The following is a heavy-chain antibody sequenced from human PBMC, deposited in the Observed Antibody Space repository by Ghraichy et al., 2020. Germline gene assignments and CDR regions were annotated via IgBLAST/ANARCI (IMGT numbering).Heavy chain of an antibody. J-gene: IGHJ5*02. Sequence: SQTHSLTCTVSGGSISSYYWSWIRQPPGKGLEWIGYIYYSGSTNYNPSLKSRVTISVDTSKNQFSLKLSSVTAADTAVYYCARRRKNWFDPWGQGTLVTVSS. V-gene: IGHV4-59*01. D-gene: IGHD1-14*01. CDR1: GGSISSYY. CDR3: ARRRKNWFDP. CDR2: IYYSGST.